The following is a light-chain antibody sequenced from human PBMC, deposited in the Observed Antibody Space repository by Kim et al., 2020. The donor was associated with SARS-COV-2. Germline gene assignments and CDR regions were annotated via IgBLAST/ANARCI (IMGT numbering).Light chain of an antibody. Sequence: DSEMAKTPSSLSASVGDGVTITCRASQSMSSYLDWYQQKPGKAHNLLIYAASSSPSGVPSRFSGSGSGTDFTLTISSLHPEDFATYYRQQICRPPLTFGGGTQVDIK. CDR1: QSMSSY. V-gene: IGKV1-39*01. CDR3: QQICRPPLT. CDR2: AAS. J-gene: IGKJ4*01.